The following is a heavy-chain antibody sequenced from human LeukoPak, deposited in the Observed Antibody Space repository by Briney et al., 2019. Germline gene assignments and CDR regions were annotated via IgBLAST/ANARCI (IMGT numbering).Heavy chain of an antibody. Sequence: SETLSLTCAVYGGSFSGYYWSWIRQPPGKGPEWIGEINHSGSTNCNPSLKSRVTISVDTSKNQFSLKLSSVTAADTAVYYCASHADTNWFDPWGQGTLVTVSS. D-gene: IGHD1-26*01. CDR2: INHSGST. CDR1: GGSFSGYY. J-gene: IGHJ5*02. CDR3: ASHADTNWFDP. V-gene: IGHV4-34*01.